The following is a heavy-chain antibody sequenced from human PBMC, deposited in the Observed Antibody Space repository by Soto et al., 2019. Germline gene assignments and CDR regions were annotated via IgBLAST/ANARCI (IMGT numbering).Heavy chain of an antibody. CDR3: ARDYGDYTARYFDY. D-gene: IGHD4-17*01. J-gene: IGHJ4*02. V-gene: IGHV4-61*01. Sequence: SETLSLTCTVSGGSVSSGSYYWSWIRQPPGKGLEWIGYIYYSGSTNYNPSLKSRVTISVDTSKNQFSLKLSSVTAADTAVYYCARDYGDYTARYFDYWGQGTLVTVSS. CDR1: GGSVSSGSYY. CDR2: IYYSGST.